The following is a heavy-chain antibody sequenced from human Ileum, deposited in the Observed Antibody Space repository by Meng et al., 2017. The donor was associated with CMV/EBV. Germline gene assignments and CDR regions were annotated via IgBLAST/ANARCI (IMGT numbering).Heavy chain of an antibody. V-gene: IGHV2-5*02. D-gene: IGHD6-13*01. J-gene: IGHJ5*02. CDR3: AHRAYIPEAGTPHTNWFDP. CDR1: GVSSATCQVG. Sequence: LMEPPTPLTLHGLLFGVSSATCQVGLGLIRQSPGKDLEWLALSYWDDDERYSQSLKTRLTITKDPSKNQVVLTMTNMDPVDTATYYCAHRAYIPEAGTPHTNWFDPWGQGTLVTVSS. CDR2: SYWDDDE.